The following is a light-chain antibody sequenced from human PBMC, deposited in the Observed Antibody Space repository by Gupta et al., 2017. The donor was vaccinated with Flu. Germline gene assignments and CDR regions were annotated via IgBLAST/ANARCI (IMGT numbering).Light chain of an antibody. J-gene: IGKJ1*01. V-gene: IGKV1-5*03. CDR1: QSISSW. Sequence: DIQMTQSPSTLSASVGDRVTITCRASQSISSWLAWYQQKPGKAPKLLIYKASSLESGVPSRFSGSGSGTEFTLTINSLQPDDFATYYCQQDNSYSQTFGQGTKVEIK. CDR3: QQDNSYSQT. CDR2: KAS.